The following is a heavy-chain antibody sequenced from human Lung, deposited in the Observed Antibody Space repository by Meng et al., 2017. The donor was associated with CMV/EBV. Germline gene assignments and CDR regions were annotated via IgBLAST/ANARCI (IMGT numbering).Heavy chain of an antibody. J-gene: IGHJ6*04. D-gene: IGHD2-2*01. V-gene: IGHV4-31*03. CDR3: ARDRCRSNSCYFGSYYYGMDV. CDR1: GGXISSGCYY. Sequence: SXSXSLXCTVSGGXISSGCYYWSWIRQHPGKGLEWIGYIYYSGSTYYNPSLKSRVTISVDRSTNQLSLKLSSVTAADTAVYYCARDRCRSNSCYFGSYYYGMDVWXEGTXVTVSS. CDR2: IYYSGST.